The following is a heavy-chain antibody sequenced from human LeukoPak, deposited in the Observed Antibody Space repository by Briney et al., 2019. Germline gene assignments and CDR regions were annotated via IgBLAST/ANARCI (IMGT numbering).Heavy chain of an antibody. J-gene: IGHJ5*02. CDR3: ARLGWLYGSGSMNWFDP. Sequence: SETLSLTCTVSGYSISSGYYWGWIRQPPGKGLEWIGSIYHSGSTYYNPSLKSRVTISVDTSKNQFSLELHSVTAADTATYYCARLGWLYGSGSMNWFDPWGQGTLVTVSP. CDR2: IYHSGST. V-gene: IGHV4-38-2*02. D-gene: IGHD3-10*01. CDR1: GYSISSGYY.